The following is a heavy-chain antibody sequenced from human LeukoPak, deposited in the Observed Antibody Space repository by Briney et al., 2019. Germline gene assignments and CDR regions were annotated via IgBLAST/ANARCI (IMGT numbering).Heavy chain of an antibody. CDR1: GYSISSGYY. Sequence: SETLSLTCAVSGYSISSGYYWGRIRQPPGKGLEWIGSIHHSGSTYYNPSLKSRVTISVDTSKNQFSLKLSSVTAADTAVYYCARRIYCNTTSCYTDYFFDYWGQGTLVTVSS. V-gene: IGHV4-38-2*01. D-gene: IGHD2-2*02. CDR3: ARRIYCNTTSCYTDYFFDY. CDR2: IHHSGST. J-gene: IGHJ4*02.